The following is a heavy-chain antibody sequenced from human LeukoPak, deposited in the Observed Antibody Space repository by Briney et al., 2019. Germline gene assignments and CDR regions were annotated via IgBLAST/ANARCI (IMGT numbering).Heavy chain of an antibody. V-gene: IGHV3-23*01. CDR2: TSGHGSSA. CDR1: VITFRSYA. CDR3: AKDLNEYSPYYLDH. Sequence: GVTVRLSRAASVITFRSYAMSWVRQAPAKGLEWVSGTSGHGSSAYYADSARRRFTISRDNSKNTLYLQKNSVRAEDTAIYYCAKDLNEYSPYYLDHWGQGTVVTVST. J-gene: IGHJ4*02. D-gene: IGHD4-11*01.